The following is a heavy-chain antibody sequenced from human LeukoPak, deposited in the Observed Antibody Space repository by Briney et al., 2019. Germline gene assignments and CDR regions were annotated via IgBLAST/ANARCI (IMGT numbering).Heavy chain of an antibody. Sequence: GGSLRLSCAASGFTFSSYWMNWARQAPGKGLEWVASINHNGNVNYYVDSVKGRFTISRDNAKNSLYLQMSSLRAEDTAVYYCARGGTAYDYGDYWGQGTLVTVSS. V-gene: IGHV3-7*01. CDR3: ARGGTAYDYGDY. CDR2: INHNGNVN. D-gene: IGHD2-21*01. CDR1: GFTFSSYW. J-gene: IGHJ4*02.